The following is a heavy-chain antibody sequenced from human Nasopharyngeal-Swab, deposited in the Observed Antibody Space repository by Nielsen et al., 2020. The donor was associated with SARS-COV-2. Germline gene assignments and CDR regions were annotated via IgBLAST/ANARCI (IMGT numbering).Heavy chain of an antibody. V-gene: IGHV4-39*07. CDR1: GGSISSSSYY. D-gene: IGHD3-3*01. CDR3: ARGPDYDFWSGYSQYNWFDP. J-gene: IGHJ5*02. Sequence: SETLSLTCTVSGGSISSSSYYWGWIRQPPGKGLEWIGEINHSGSTNYNPSLKSRVTISVDTSKNQFSLKLSSVTAADTAVYYCARGPDYDFWSGYSQYNWFDPWGQGTLVTVSS. CDR2: INHSGST.